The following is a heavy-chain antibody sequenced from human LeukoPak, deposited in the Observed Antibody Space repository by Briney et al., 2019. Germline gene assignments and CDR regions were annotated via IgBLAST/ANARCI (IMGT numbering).Heavy chain of an antibody. CDR3: ARDGLRYFDWLLPAIYYFDY. J-gene: IGHJ4*02. CDR1: GGSISSYY. V-gene: IGHV4-4*07. Sequence: SETLSLTCTVSGGSISSYYWSWIRQPAGKGLEWIGRIYTSGSTNYNPSLKSRVTMSVDTSKNQFSLKLSSVTAADTAVYYCARDGLRYFDWLLPAIYYFDYWGQGTLVTVSS. D-gene: IGHD3-9*01. CDR2: IYTSGST.